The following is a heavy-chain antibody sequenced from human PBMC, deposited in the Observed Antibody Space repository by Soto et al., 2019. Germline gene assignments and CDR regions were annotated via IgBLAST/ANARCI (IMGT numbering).Heavy chain of an antibody. J-gene: IGHJ6*02. V-gene: IGHV1-69*12. Sequence: QVQLVQSGAEVKKPGSSVKVSCKASGGTFSSYAISWVRQAPGQGLEWMGGIIPIFGTANYAQKFQGRVTITGDESTSKANMELSSLRSEDTAVYYCARGKDIVVVVAATPGGMDVWGQGTTVTVSS. D-gene: IGHD2-15*01. CDR2: IIPIFGTA. CDR1: GGTFSSYA. CDR3: ARGKDIVVVVAATPGGMDV.